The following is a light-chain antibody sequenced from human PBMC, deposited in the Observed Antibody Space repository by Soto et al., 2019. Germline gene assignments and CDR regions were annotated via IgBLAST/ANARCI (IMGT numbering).Light chain of an antibody. J-gene: IGLJ3*02. Sequence: QSVLTQPPSASGTPGQRVTISCSGSSSNIGSNTVNWYQHLPGTAPELLIYSNNQRPSGVPDRFSGSKSGTSASLAISGLQSEDEADYYCAAWDDSLNGWVFGGGTKVTVL. V-gene: IGLV1-44*01. CDR3: AAWDDSLNGWV. CDR1: SSNIGSNT. CDR2: SNN.